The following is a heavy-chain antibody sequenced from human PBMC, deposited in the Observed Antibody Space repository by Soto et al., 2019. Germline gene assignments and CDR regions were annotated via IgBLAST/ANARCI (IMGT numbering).Heavy chain of an antibody. J-gene: IGHJ4*02. CDR2: ISYDRNDK. Sequence: PGGSLRLSCADSGFTFSSYGMHWVRQAPGKGLEWVAVISYDRNDKDHADSVKGRFTISRDNSKNALYLQMNSLRAEDTAVYYCAKDKDIAAAAYYFDYWGQGTLVTVSS. D-gene: IGHD6-13*01. V-gene: IGHV3-30*18. CDR1: GFTFSSYG. CDR3: AKDKDIAAAAYYFDY.